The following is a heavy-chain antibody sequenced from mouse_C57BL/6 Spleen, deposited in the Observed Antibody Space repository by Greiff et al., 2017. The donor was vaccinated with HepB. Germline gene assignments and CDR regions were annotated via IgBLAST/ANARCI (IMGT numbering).Heavy chain of an antibody. Sequence: QVQLQQSGAELARPGASVKLSCKASGYTFTSYGISWVKQRTGQGLEWIGEIYPRSGNTYYNEKFKGKATLTADKSSSTAYMELRSLTSEDSAVYICARHYDYDPFPFAYWGQGTLVTVSA. V-gene: IGHV1-81*01. CDR1: GYTFTSYG. CDR2: IYPRSGNT. CDR3: ARHYDYDPFPFAY. D-gene: IGHD2-4*01. J-gene: IGHJ3*01.